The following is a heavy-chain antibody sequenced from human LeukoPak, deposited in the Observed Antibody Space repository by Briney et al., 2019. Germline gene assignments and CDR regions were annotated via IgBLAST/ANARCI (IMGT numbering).Heavy chain of an antibody. CDR3: ARAAPTDAFDI. CDR2: ISSSSSYI. Sequence: WESLRLSCAASGFTFSSYSMNWVRQAPGKGLEWVSSISSSSSYIYYADSVKGRFTISRDNAKNSLYLQMNSLRAEDTAVYYCARAAPTDAFDIWGQGTMVTVSS. D-gene: IGHD4-17*01. V-gene: IGHV3-21*01. CDR1: GFTFSSYS. J-gene: IGHJ3*02.